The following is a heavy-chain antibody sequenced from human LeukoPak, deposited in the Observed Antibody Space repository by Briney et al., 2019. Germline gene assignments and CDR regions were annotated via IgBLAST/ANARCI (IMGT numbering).Heavy chain of an antibody. Sequence: PGGSLRLSCAASGLTVSRNYMNWVRQAPGMGLEWVAVIYSGGSTYYADSVKDRFTISRDNSKNTLYLQMNSLRVEDTAVYYCAKDAYDSREKDHHKRYYFDYWGQGTLVTVSS. D-gene: IGHD3-22*01. CDR3: AKDAYDSREKDHHKRYYFDY. CDR1: GLTVSRNY. J-gene: IGHJ4*02. V-gene: IGHV3-66*01. CDR2: IYSGGST.